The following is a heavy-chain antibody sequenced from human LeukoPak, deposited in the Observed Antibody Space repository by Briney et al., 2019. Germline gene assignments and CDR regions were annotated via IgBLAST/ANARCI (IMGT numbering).Heavy chain of an antibody. D-gene: IGHD6-13*01. Sequence: GSLRLSCAASGFTFSSYAMSWVRQARRRGLEWVSTIRGSGYSTYYADSVKGLFTISRDNSKNTLFLQMNSLRAEDTAVYYCAKATYSSSWNLYFDYWGQGTLVTVSS. CDR2: IRGSGYST. V-gene: IGHV3-23*01. CDR1: GFTFSSYA. J-gene: IGHJ4*02. CDR3: AKATYSSSWNLYFDY.